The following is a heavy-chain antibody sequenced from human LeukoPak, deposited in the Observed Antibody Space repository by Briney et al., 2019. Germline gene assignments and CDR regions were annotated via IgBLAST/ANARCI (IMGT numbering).Heavy chain of an antibody. CDR1: GFTFSSYS. D-gene: IGHD3-3*01. V-gene: IGHV3-23*01. CDR2: ISGSGGST. Sequence: GGSLRLSCAASGFTFSSYSMNWVRQAPGKGLEWVSAISGSGGSTYYADSVKGRFTISRDNSKNTLYLQMNSLRAEDTAVYYCAKDLRVVIYYFDYWGQGTLVTVSS. J-gene: IGHJ4*02. CDR3: AKDLRVVIYYFDY.